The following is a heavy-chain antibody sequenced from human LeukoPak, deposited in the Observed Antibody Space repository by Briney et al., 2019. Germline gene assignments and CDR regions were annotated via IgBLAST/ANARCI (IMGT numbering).Heavy chain of an antibody. V-gene: IGHV1-18*01. CDR3: ARDSTTVTTFDY. CDR1: GYTFTSYD. Sequence: ASVKVSCKASGYTFTSYDISWVRQAPGQGLEWMGWISAYNGNTNYAQKLQGRVTMTTDTSTSTAYMELRSLRSDDTAVYYCARDSTTVTTFDYWGQGTLVTVSS. D-gene: IGHD4-17*01. CDR2: ISAYNGNT. J-gene: IGHJ4*02.